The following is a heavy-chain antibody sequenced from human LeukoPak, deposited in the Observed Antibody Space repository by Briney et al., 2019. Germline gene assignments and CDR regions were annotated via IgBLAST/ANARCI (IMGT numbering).Heavy chain of an antibody. CDR1: GGSMSSYY. V-gene: IGHV4-59*08. Sequence: SETLSLTCTVSGGSMSSYYWSWIRQPPGKGLEWIGFVVYSGSTNYNPSLKSRVTISIDTSNNQLSLKLSSVTAADTAVYYCARHREMDSYDAFDVWGQGTMVTVSS. D-gene: IGHD5-24*01. CDR2: VVYSGST. CDR3: ARHREMDSYDAFDV. J-gene: IGHJ3*01.